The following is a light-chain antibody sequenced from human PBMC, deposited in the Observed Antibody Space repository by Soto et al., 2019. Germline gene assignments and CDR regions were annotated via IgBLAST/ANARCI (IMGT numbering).Light chain of an antibody. CDR2: GAS. V-gene: IGKV3-20*01. CDR1: QSVSSSY. Sequence: EVVLTQSPGTLSLSPGERATLSCRASQSVSSSYLAWYQQRPGQAPRLLIYGASNRATGIPDRFSGSGSGKDLTLTISRLEPEDFAVYYCQDYGSSRTFGEGT. CDR3: QDYGSSRT. J-gene: IGKJ1*01.